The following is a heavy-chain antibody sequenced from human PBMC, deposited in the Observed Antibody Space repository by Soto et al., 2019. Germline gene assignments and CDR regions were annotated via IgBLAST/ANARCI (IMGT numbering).Heavy chain of an antibody. D-gene: IGHD3-3*01. CDR2: INPSGGST. V-gene: IGHV1-46*03. CDR1: GYTFTSYY. J-gene: IGHJ6*03. Sequence: ASVKVSCKASGYTFTSYYMHWVRQAPGQGLEWMGIINPSGGSTSYAQKFQGRVTMTRDTSTSTVYMELSSLRSEDTAVYYCASRRTDFWSGYYILDVWGKGTTVTASS. CDR3: ASRRTDFWSGYYILDV.